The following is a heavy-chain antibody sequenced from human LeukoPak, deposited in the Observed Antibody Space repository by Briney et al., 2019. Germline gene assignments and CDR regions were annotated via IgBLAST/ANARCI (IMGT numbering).Heavy chain of an antibody. CDR1: GFTFSDYY. Sequence: GGSLRLFCAASGFTFSDYYMSWIRQAPGKGLEGVSYISSSGSTIYYADSVKGRFTISRDNAKNSLYLQMNSLRAEDTAVYYCARQAGMYYDFWSGTGGWFDPWGQGTLVTVSS. V-gene: IGHV3-11*01. CDR3: ARQAGMYYDFWSGTGGWFDP. D-gene: IGHD3-3*01. CDR2: ISSSGSTI. J-gene: IGHJ5*02.